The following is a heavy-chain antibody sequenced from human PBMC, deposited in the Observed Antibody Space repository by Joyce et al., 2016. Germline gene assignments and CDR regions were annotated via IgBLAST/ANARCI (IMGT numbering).Heavy chain of an antibody. Sequence: VQLVESEGGLVQPGESLRLSCGVSVLTFRTTWMSWVRQAPGKGLEGIGRIKSKNDGWTLDYSESVKGRFTLSRDDSTNTVYLQMDSLKIEDTAMYYCTTDPRYWGRGTLVTVSS. CDR1: VLTFRTTW. CDR2: IKSKNDGWTL. V-gene: IGHV3-15*01. CDR3: TTDPRY. J-gene: IGHJ4*02.